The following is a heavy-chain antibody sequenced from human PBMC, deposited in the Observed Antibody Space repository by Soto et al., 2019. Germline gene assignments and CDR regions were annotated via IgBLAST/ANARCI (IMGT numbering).Heavy chain of an antibody. J-gene: IGHJ4*02. Sequence: PGGSLRLSCAASGFTFSSYAMSWVRQAPGKGLEWVSAISGSGGSTYYADSVKGRVTISRDNSKNTLYLQMNSLRAEDTAVYYCAKSIRAPQQYSGYDSVYWGQGTLVTVS. V-gene: IGHV3-23*01. CDR3: AKSIRAPQQYSGYDSVY. CDR2: ISGSGGST. CDR1: GFTFSSYA. D-gene: IGHD5-12*01.